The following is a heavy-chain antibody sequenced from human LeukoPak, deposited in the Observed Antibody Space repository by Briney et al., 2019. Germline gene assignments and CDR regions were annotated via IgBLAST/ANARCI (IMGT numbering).Heavy chain of an antibody. CDR2: ISSSSSYI. CDR3: ARASQRYCSSTSCGQD. D-gene: IGHD2-2*01. J-gene: IGHJ4*02. Sequence: GGSLRLSCAASGFTFSSYSMNWVRQAPGKGLEWVSYISSSSSYIYYADSVKGRFTISRDNAKNSLYLQMNSLRAEDTAVYYCARASQRYCSSTSCGQDWGQGTLVTVSS. CDR1: GFTFSSYS. V-gene: IGHV3-21*05.